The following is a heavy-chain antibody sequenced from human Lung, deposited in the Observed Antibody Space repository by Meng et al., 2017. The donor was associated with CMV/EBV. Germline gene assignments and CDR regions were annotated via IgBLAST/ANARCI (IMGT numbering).Heavy chain of an antibody. Sequence: SETLSLTCTVSGGSISSGDFYWTWIRQSPGKGLEWIGYVHHRRGTYYNPSLRSRVVISAETSKNQFSLRLTSVTAADTAMYYCAREPPDYCTSASCDYFDYWGQGTLVXVSS. D-gene: IGHD2-2*01. V-gene: IGHV4-30-4*08. CDR3: AREPPDYCTSASCDYFDY. CDR2: VHHRRGT. CDR1: GGSISSGDFY. J-gene: IGHJ4*02.